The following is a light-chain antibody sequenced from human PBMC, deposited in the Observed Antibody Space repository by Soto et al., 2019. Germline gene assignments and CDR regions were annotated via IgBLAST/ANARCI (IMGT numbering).Light chain of an antibody. V-gene: IGKV3D-15*01. CDR2: DAS. Sequence: EIVLTQSPATVSLSPGERVTLSCRASQSVNIYLAWYQQKPGQAPRLLIYDASNRATGVPARFSGSGSGTEFTLTISSLQSEDFAVYYCQHYNSFSRTFGQGTKVDIK. J-gene: IGKJ1*01. CDR1: QSVNIY. CDR3: QHYNSFSRT.